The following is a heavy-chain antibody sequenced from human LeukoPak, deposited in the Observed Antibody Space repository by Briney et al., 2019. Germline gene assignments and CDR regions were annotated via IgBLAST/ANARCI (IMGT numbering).Heavy chain of an antibody. J-gene: IGHJ6*03. Sequence: ASVKVSCKASGYSFTSYAMNWVRQAPGQRLEWMGWIYGDSGDAKYSQEFQGRVTITRDTSASTVYMELSSLRSEDMAVYYCVRGVPGVYFYYYMDVWGKGTTVTVSS. CDR2: IYGDSGDA. CDR1: GYSFTSYA. D-gene: IGHD2-8*01. V-gene: IGHV1-3*03. CDR3: VRGVPGVYFYYYMDV.